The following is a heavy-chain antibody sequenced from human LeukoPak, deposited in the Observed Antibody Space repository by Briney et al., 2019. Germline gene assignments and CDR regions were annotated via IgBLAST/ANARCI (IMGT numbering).Heavy chain of an antibody. Sequence: PSETLSLTCTVSGGSVSSSNYYWSWIRQPPGKGLEWVGFFSYNVHSDYNPSLKSRVTISVDTSKNQFSLRLSSVTAADTAIYYCARVSVAGTGPDYWGQGTLVTVPS. V-gene: IGHV4-61*01. CDR2: FSYNVHS. CDR3: ARVSVAGTGPDY. D-gene: IGHD6-13*01. CDR1: GGSVSSSNYY. J-gene: IGHJ4*02.